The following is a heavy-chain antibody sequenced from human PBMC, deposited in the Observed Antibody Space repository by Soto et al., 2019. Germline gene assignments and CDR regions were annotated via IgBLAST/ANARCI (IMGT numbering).Heavy chain of an antibody. CDR2: MNPNSGNT. V-gene: IGHV1-8*01. CDR1: GYTFTSYD. Sequence: ASVKVSCKASGYTFTSYDINWVRQATGQGLEWMGWMNPNSGNTGYAQKFQGRVTMTRNTSISTAYMELSSLRSEDTAVYYCARWYSSGWYFLPRSGMWFDPWGQGTLVTVSS. D-gene: IGHD6-19*01. J-gene: IGHJ5*02. CDR3: ARWYSSGWYFLPRSGMWFDP.